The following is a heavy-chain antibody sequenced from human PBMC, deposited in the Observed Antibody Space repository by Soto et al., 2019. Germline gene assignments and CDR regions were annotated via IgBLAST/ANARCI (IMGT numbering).Heavy chain of an antibody. Sequence: QVQLVQSGAEVKKPGSSVKVSCKASGGTFSSYAISWVRQAPGQGLEWMGGIIPIFGTANYAQKFQGRVTITADESTSTAYMELSSLRSEDTAVYYCARVGPPDGMLKRRNGAFDIWGQGTMVTVSS. CDR2: IIPIFGTA. CDR3: ARVGPPDGMLKRRNGAFDI. D-gene: IGHD2-8*01. V-gene: IGHV1-69*01. J-gene: IGHJ3*02. CDR1: GGTFSSYA.